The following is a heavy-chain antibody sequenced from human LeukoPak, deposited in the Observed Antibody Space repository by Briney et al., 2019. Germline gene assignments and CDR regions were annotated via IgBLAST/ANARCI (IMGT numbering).Heavy chain of an antibody. CDR2: IYYSGST. CDR1: GGSISSYY. V-gene: IGHV4-59*01. D-gene: IGHD2-15*01. J-gene: IGHJ3*02. CDR3: AREEVVVAANAFDI. Sequence: SETLSLTCTVSGGSISSYYWSWIRQPPGKGLEWIGYIYYSGSTNYNPSLKSRVTISVDTSKNQFSLKLSSVTAADTAVYYCAREEVVVAANAFDIWGQGTMVTVSS.